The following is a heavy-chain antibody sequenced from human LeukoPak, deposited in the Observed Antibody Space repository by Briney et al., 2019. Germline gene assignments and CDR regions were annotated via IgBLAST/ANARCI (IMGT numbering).Heavy chain of an antibody. D-gene: IGHD3-9*01. V-gene: IGHV4-34*01. CDR3: ARGLHYNILTGGMDV. CDR1: GGSFSGYY. CDR2: INHSGST. Sequence: SETLSLTCAIYGGSFSGYYWSWIRQPPGKGLEWIGEINHSGSTNYNPSLKSRVTISVDTSKKQFSLNLRSVTAADTAVYYCARGLHYNILTGGMDVWGQGTTVIVSS. J-gene: IGHJ6*02.